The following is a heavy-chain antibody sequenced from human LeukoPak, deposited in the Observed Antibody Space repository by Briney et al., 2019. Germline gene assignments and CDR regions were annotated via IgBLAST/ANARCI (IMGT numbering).Heavy chain of an antibody. Sequence: PSETLSLTCTVSGGSISSYYWSWIRQPPGKGLEWIGYIYYGGSTNYNPSLKSRVTISVDTSKNQFSLKLSSVTAADTAVYYCARDQRWFGELIYRARPYYYRDVWGKGPTVTISS. CDR2: IYYGGST. V-gene: IGHV4-59*01. CDR1: GGSISSYY. CDR3: ARDQRWFGELIYRARPYYYRDV. D-gene: IGHD3-10*01. J-gene: IGHJ6*03.